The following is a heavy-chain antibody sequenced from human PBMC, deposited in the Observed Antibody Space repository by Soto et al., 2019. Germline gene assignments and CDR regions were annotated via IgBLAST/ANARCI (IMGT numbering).Heavy chain of an antibody. J-gene: IGHJ6*02. D-gene: IGHD3-9*01. CDR3: ARLGFEYDTSTPYYNVLHYYGVDV. Sequence: SETLSLTCAVYGGSFSGYYWSWIRQPPGKGLEWIGEINHSGSTNYNPSLKSRVTISVDTSKNQFSLKLSSVTAADTAVYYCARLGFEYDTSTPYYNVLHYYGVDVWGQGTTVTVSS. V-gene: IGHV4-34*01. CDR2: INHSGST. CDR1: GGSFSGYY.